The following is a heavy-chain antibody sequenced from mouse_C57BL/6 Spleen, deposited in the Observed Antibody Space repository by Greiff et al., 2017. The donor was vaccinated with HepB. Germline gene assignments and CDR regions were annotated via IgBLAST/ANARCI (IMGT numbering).Heavy chain of an antibody. Sequence: EVQWVESGGGLVKPGGSLKLSCAASGFTFSSYAMSWVRQTPEKRLEWVATISDGGSYTYYPDNVKGRFTISRDNAKNNLYLQMRHLKSEDTAMYYCASFYYYGSSYWYFDVWGTGTTVTVSS. D-gene: IGHD1-1*01. CDR2: ISDGGSYT. J-gene: IGHJ1*03. V-gene: IGHV5-4*01. CDR1: GFTFSSYA. CDR3: ASFYYYGSSYWYFDV.